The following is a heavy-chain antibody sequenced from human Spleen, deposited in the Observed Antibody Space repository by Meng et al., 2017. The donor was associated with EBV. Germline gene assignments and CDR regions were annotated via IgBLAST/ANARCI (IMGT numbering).Heavy chain of an antibody. CDR2: MYQSGST. Sequence: LQLQESVPLLPKPSPTLSLTCAVSGGSITSSGYSWTWIRQPPGKGLEWIGYMYQSGSTYYSPSLKSRATISVDRSKNHLSLKLSSVTAADTAFYYCATIIVPATTMNYWGPGTLVTVSS. CDR1: GGSITSSGYS. J-gene: IGHJ4*02. V-gene: IGHV4-30-2*01. D-gene: IGHD1-26*01. CDR3: ATIIVPATTMNY.